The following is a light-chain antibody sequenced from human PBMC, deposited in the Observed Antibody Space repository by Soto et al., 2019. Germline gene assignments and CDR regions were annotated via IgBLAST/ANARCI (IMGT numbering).Light chain of an antibody. CDR3: QSYASSLSANFV. CDR2: GNN. CDR1: SSNIGAGYD. J-gene: IGLJ1*01. V-gene: IGLV1-40*01. Sequence: QSVLTQPPSVSGAPGQRVTISCTGSSSNIGAGYDVHWYQQLPGKAPKLLIYGNNNRPSGVPDRFSGSKSGTSASLAITGLRAYDEADYYCQSYASSLSANFVFGTGTKVTVL.